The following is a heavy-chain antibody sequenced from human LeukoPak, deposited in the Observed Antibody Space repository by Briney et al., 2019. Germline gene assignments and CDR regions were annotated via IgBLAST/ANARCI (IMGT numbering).Heavy chain of an antibody. CDR1: GLTFDDYA. CDR2: ISWNSGSI. J-gene: IGHJ3*02. V-gene: IGHV3-9*03. CDR3: AKEGRRLEGPPDAFDI. Sequence: GRSLRLSCAASGLTFDDYAMHWVRQAPGKGLEWVSGISWNSGSIGYADSVKGRFTISRDNAKNSLYLQMNGLRAEDMALYYCAKEGRRLEGPPDAFDIWGQGTMVTVSS. D-gene: IGHD3-16*01.